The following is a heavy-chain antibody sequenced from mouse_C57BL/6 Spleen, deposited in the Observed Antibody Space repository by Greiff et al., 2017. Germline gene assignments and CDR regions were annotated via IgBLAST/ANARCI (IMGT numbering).Heavy chain of an antibody. Sequence: VQLQQSGPELVKPGASVKISCKASGYTFTDYYMNWVKQSHGKSLEWIGDINPNNGGTSYNQKFKGKATLTVDKSSSTAYMELRSLTSEDSAVYYCARRSVYYDYDHYYAMDYWGQGTSVTVSS. J-gene: IGHJ4*01. V-gene: IGHV1-26*01. CDR2: INPNNGGT. CDR1: GYTFTDYY. CDR3: ARRSVYYDYDHYYAMDY. D-gene: IGHD2-4*01.